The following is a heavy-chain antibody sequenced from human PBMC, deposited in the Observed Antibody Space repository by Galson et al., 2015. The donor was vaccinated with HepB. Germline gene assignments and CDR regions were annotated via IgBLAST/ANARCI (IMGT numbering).Heavy chain of an antibody. CDR1: GFTFSSYG. CDR2: ISYDGSNK. V-gene: IGHV3-30*18. D-gene: IGHD2-2*01. CDR3: AKDLCPPSCYAFDY. Sequence: LRLSCAASGFTFSSYGMHWVRQAPGKGLEWVAVISYDGSNKYYADSVKGRFTISRDNSKNTLYLQMNSLRAEDTAVYYCAKDLCPPSCYAFDYWGQGTLVTVSS. J-gene: IGHJ4*02.